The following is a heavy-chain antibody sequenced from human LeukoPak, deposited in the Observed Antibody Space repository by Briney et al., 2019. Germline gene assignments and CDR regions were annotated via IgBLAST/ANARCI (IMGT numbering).Heavy chain of an antibody. Sequence: SETLSLTCAVYGGSFSGYYWSWIRQPPRKGLEWIGSIYYSGSTYYNPSLKSRVTISVDTSKNQFSLKLSSVTAADTAVYYCARLQVPRYYYYGMDVWGQGTTVTVSS. CDR1: GGSFSGYY. CDR2: IYYSGST. V-gene: IGHV4-34*01. CDR3: ARLQVPRYYYYGMDV. D-gene: IGHD2-2*01. J-gene: IGHJ6*02.